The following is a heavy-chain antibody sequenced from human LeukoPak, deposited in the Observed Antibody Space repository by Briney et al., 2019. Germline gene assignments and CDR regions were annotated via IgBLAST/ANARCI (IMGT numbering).Heavy chain of an antibody. J-gene: IGHJ4*02. CDR2: IYYSGST. CDR3: ARGMDYFDY. V-gene: IGHV4-59*01. Sequence: KPSETLSLTCTVSGGSISSYYWSWIRHPPGKGLEWIGYIYYSGSTNYTPSLKSRVTISVDTSKNQFSLKLSSVTAADTAVYYCARGMDYFDYWGQGTLVTVSS. CDR1: GGSISSYY. D-gene: IGHD2-2*03.